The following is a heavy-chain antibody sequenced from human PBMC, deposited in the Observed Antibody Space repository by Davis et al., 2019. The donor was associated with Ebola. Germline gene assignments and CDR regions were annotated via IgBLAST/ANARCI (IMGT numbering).Heavy chain of an antibody. CDR3: ARDVRIAAAGTSYYDGMDV. Sequence: MPSETLSLTCTVSGGSVSSGSYYWSWIRQPPGKGLEWSGYIYYSGSTNYNPSLKSRVTISVDTSKNQFSLKLRSVTAADTAVYYCARDVRIAAAGTSYYDGMDVWGQGTTVTVSS. V-gene: IGHV4-61*01. CDR1: GGSVSSGSYY. J-gene: IGHJ6*02. CDR2: IYYSGST. D-gene: IGHD6-13*01.